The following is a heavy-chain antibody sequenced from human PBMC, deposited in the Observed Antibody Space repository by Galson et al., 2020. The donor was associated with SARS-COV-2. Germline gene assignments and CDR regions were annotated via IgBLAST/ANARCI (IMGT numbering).Heavy chain of an antibody. Sequence: ASVKVSCKASGYTFTGYYMHWVRQAPGQGLEWMGWINPNSGGTNYAQKFQGRVTMTRDTSISTAYMELSRLRSDDTAVYYCARAKYDILTGPIDGGWFDPWGQGTLVTVSS. CDR3: ARAKYDILTGPIDGGWFDP. J-gene: IGHJ5*02. CDR2: INPNSGGT. V-gene: IGHV1-2*02. D-gene: IGHD3-9*01. CDR1: GYTFTGYY.